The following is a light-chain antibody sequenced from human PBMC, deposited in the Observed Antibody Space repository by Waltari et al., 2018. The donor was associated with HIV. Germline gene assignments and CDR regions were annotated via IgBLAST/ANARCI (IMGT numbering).Light chain of an antibody. CDR1: QRVPTF. Sequence: EIVWTQSPATRSWSPGEGATLSCRANQRVPTFVAWFEQNPGQPPRLLIFDASSRATGVPARFRGSASGTAFSLSISSVPPEDFATYVCQPTFSPPLPFGPGTKVDV. J-gene: IGKJ3*01. CDR3: QPTFSPPLP. CDR2: DAS. V-gene: IGKV3-11*01.